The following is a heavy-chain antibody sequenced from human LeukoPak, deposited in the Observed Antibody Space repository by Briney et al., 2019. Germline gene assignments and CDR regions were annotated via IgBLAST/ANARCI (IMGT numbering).Heavy chain of an antibody. Sequence: ASVKVSCKASGGTFSSYAISWVRQAPGQGLEWMGGIIPIFGTANYAQKFQGRVTITADESTSTAYMELSSLRSEDTAVYYCARIPYDFWSGYYKDGGGFDPWGQGTLVTVSS. CDR3: ARIPYDFWSGYYKDGGGFDP. D-gene: IGHD3-3*01. CDR1: GGTFSSYA. J-gene: IGHJ5*02. V-gene: IGHV1-69*13. CDR2: IIPIFGTA.